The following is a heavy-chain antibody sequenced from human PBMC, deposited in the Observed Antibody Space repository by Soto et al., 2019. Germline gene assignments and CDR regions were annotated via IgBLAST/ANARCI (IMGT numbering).Heavy chain of an antibody. CDR1: ADTFNSYS. J-gene: IGHJ5*02. D-gene: IGHD4-17*01. CDR3: XXSLEGTTVTNWFDP. CDR2: ITPVFGTA. V-gene: IGHV1-69*01. Sequence: QVQLVQSGAEVKKPGSSVKVSCKASADTFNSYSLSWLRQAPGQRLEWMGGITPVFGTADYAQSFEDRLTITADDSTSTVYMELSSLRSDDTAVYXXXXSLEGTTVTNWFDPWGQGALVTVSS.